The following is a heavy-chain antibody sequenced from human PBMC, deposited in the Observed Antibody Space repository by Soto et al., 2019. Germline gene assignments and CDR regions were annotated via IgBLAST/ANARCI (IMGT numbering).Heavy chain of an antibody. Sequence: QVQLVESGGGVVQPGRSLGLSCAASGFTFSSYGVHWVRQAPGKGLEWVASVSYDGSNKHYADSVKGRFTISRDNSRNTLDLQMNSLRAEDTAVYYCAKDTYNYDRSGYYTYDHWGQGTQVTVSS. D-gene: IGHD3-22*01. CDR2: VSYDGSNK. CDR3: AKDTYNYDRSGYYTYDH. CDR1: GFTFSSYG. J-gene: IGHJ4*02. V-gene: IGHV3-30*18.